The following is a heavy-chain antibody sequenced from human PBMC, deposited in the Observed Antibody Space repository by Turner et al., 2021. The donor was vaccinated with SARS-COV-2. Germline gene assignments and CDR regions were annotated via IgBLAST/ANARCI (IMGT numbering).Heavy chain of an antibody. J-gene: IGHJ4*02. CDR2: INPNSGGT. V-gene: IGHV1-2*02. Sequence: QVQLVQSGAEVKKPGASVKVSCKASGYTFTGYHMHWVRQAPGQGLEWMGWINPNSGGTNYAQQFQGRVTMTRDTSISTAYMELSRLRSDDTAVYYCARIPLVGATSYWGQGTLVTVSS. D-gene: IGHD1-26*01. CDR1: GYTFTGYH. CDR3: ARIPLVGATSY.